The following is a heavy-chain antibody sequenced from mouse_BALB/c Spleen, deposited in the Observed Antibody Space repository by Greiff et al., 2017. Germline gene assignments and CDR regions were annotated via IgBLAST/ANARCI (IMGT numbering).Heavy chain of an antibody. Sequence: QVQLQQSGAELVRPGASVTLSCKASGYTFTDYEMHWVKQTPVHGLEWIGAIDPETGGTAYNQKFKGKATLTADKSSSTAYMELRSLTSEDSAVCYCTNNRYFDVWGAGTTVTVSA. D-gene: IGHD6-1*01. CDR1: GYTFTDYE. CDR2: IDPETGGT. V-gene: IGHV1-15*01. CDR3: TNNRYFDV. J-gene: IGHJ1*01.